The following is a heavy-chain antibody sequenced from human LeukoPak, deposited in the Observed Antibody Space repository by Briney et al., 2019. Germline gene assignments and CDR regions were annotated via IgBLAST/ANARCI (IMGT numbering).Heavy chain of an antibody. V-gene: IGHV3-7*01. J-gene: IGHJ4*02. CDR2: IKQDGSEK. CDR1: GSSLGTIW. D-gene: IGHD6-13*01. CDR3: ARDSAGNDY. Sequence: PGGSLYPSGEASGSSLGTIWMSWVSQPQGRGMEWVANIKQDGSEKYYVDSVKGRFTISRDNAKNSLYLQMNSLRAEDTAMYYCARDSAGNDYWGQGTLVTVSS.